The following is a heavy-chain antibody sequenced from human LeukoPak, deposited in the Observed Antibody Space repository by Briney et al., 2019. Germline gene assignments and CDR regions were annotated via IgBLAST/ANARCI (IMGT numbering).Heavy chain of an antibody. CDR2: ISSSSSYI. J-gene: IGHJ3*02. V-gene: IGHV3-21*01. CDR3: AREAHGAWGWDAFGS. Sequence: GGSLRLSCAASGFTFSSYSMNWVRQAPGKGLEWVSSISSSSSYIYYADSVKGRFTISRDNAKNSLYLQMNSLRAEDTAVYYCAREAHGAWGWDAFGSWGQGTMVTVSS. CDR1: GFTFSSYS. D-gene: IGHD7-27*01.